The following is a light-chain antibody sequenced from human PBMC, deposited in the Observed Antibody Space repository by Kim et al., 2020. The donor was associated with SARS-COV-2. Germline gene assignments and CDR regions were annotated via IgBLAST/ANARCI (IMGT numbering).Light chain of an antibody. CDR1: SGHSRNA. J-gene: IGLJ3*02. CDR3: QTWDTGIHV. V-gene: IGLV4-69*01. CDR2: LNSDGSH. Sequence: QPVLTQSPSASASLGASVKLTCTLSSGHSRNAIAWHQQQPERGPRYLMKLNSDGSHTKGDGIPDRFSGSSSGAERYLTISSRQSEDEADYFSQTWDTGIHVFGGGTQLTVL.